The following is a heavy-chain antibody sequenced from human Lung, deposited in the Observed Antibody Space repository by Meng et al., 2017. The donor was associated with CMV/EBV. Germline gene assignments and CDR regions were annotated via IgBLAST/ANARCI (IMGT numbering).Heavy chain of an antibody. CDR3: ARDQGSYEQLAPDYYYGMDV. D-gene: IGHD1-1*01. CDR2: ITSASRYI. Sequence: GGSXRLXCAASGFXFGFYSLNWVRQGPGKGLEWVASITSASRYIFYADSVRGRFTVSRDNAKNSIYLQMNSLRAEDTAVYYCARDQGSYEQLAPDYYYGMDVXGRGXTVTVSS. J-gene: IGHJ6*02. V-gene: IGHV3-21*01. CDR1: GFXFGFYS.